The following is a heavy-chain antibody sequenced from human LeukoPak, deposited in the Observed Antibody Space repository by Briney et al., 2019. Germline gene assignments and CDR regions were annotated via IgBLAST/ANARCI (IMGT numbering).Heavy chain of an antibody. D-gene: IGHD1-26*01. Sequence: PSETLSLTCAVYGGSFSGYYWSWIRQPPGKGLEWIGSIYTSGSTNYNPSLKSRVTMSVDTSKNQFSLKLSSVTAADTAVYYCARGVGAQLDYWGQGTVVTVSS. CDR1: GGSFSGYY. J-gene: IGHJ4*02. CDR3: ARGVGAQLDY. V-gene: IGHV4-59*10. CDR2: IYTSGST.